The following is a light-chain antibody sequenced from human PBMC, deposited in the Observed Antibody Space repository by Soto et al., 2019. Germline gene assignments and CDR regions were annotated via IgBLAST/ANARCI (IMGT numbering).Light chain of an antibody. CDR3: QQSYSSLVYT. Sequence: DIQMTQSPSSLSASVGDRVTITCRASQNIGTSLNWYQQKQGKAPTALIYKASTMQGGVPSRFSGSGSGTDFTLTISTLQPEDSATYYCQQSYSSLVYTFGPGTKLEIK. J-gene: IGKJ2*01. V-gene: IGKV1-39*01. CDR2: KAS. CDR1: QNIGTS.